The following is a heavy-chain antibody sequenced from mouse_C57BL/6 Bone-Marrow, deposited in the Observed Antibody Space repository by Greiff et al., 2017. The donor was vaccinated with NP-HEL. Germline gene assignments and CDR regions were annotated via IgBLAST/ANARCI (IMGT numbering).Heavy chain of an antibody. D-gene: IGHD1-1*01. J-gene: IGHJ2*01. Sequence: EVQGVESGGGLVQPGGSLKLSCAASGFTFSDYYMYWVRQTPEKRLEWVAYISNGGGSTYYPDTVKGRFTISRDNAKNTLYLQMSRLKSEDTAMYYCARLNYYGSSYNYFDYWGQGTTLTVSS. CDR3: ARLNYYGSSYNYFDY. CDR2: ISNGGGST. V-gene: IGHV5-12*01. CDR1: GFTFSDYY.